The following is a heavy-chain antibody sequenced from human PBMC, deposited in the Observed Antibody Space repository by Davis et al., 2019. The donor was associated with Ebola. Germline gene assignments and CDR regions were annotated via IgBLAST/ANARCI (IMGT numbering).Heavy chain of an antibody. Sequence: GGSLRLSCAASGFTFSSFGMHWVRQAPGKGLEWVAFIRYDGTTKYYLDSVKGRFSISRDNAKNSLYLQMNSLRDEDTAVYYCAKVLWFGEFREPPHDAMDVWGQGTTVTVSS. CDR2: IRYDGTTK. J-gene: IGHJ6*02. CDR1: GFTFSSFG. CDR3: AKVLWFGEFREPPHDAMDV. V-gene: IGHV3-30*02. D-gene: IGHD3-10*01.